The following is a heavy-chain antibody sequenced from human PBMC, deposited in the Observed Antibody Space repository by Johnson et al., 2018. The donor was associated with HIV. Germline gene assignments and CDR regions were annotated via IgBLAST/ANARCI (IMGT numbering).Heavy chain of an antibody. CDR2: ISYDGNIK. D-gene: IGHD3-22*01. CDR1: GFTFSSYA. CDR3: AIAGYYYDGSGIFIPQDALVI. V-gene: IGHV3-30-3*01. J-gene: IGHJ3*02. Sequence: QVQLVESGGGVVQPGSSLRLSCAPSGFTFSSYAMHWVRQAPGKGLEWVAVISYDGNIKYYADSVKGRFTISRDNSKNTLYLQVNSLRAEDTAVYYCAIAGYYYDGSGIFIPQDALVIWGQGTMVTVSS.